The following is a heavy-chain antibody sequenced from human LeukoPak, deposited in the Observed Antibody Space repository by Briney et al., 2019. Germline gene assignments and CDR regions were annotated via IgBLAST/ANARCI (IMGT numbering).Heavy chain of an antibody. V-gene: IGHV4-59*01. D-gene: IGHD3-10*01. CDR1: GGSITNYY. CDR2: IYYSGST. J-gene: IGHJ6*02. CDR3: ARAVRSMVRGVINYYGMDV. Sequence: SETLSLTCTVSGGSITNYYWSWIRQPPGKGLEWIGYIYYSGSTNYNPSLKSRVTISVDTSKNQFSLKLSSVTAADTAVYYCARAVRSMVRGVINYYGMDVWGQGTTVTVSS.